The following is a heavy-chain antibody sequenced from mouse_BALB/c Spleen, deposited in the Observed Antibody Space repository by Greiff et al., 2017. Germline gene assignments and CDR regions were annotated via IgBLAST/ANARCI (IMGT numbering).Heavy chain of an antibody. D-gene: IGHD2-4*01. J-gene: IGHJ4*01. CDR2: IWGDGST. CDR1: GFSLTGYG. V-gene: IGHV2-6-7*01. Sequence: QVQLQQSGPGLVAPSQSLSITCTVSGFSLTGYGVNWVRQPPGKGLEWLGMIWGDGSTDYNSALKSRLSISKDNSKSQVFLKMNSLQTDDTARYYCASHYYDHYYAMDYWGQGTSVTVSS. CDR3: ASHYYDHYYAMDY.